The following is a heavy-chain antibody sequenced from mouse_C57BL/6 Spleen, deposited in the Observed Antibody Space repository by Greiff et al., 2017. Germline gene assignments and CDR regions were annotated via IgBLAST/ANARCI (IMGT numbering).Heavy chain of an antibody. CDR2: IYPGSGNT. D-gene: IGHD4-1*01. CDR3: ARGEGNWAWFAY. V-gene: IGHV1-76*01. J-gene: IGHJ3*01. Sequence: QVQLKESGAELVRPGASVKLSCKASGYTFTDYYINWVKQRPGQGLEWIARIYPGSGNTYYTEKFKGKATLTAEKSSSTAYMQLSSLTSEDSAVYFCARGEGNWAWFAYWGQGTLVTVSA. CDR1: GYTFTDYY.